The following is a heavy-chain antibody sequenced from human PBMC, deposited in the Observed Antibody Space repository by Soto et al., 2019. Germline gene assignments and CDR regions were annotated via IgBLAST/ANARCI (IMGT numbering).Heavy chain of an antibody. CDR3: ARAPGEGRVAHVAY. J-gene: IGHJ4*02. CDR1: ELTSINHA. V-gene: IGHV3-30*04. D-gene: IGHD4-17*01. Sequence: GVPQRHPYTMSELTSINHAINLISQAPGKGLEWVAGISNGGNYKYYADSFNGRFTVSRADSESTVYLQMNRLRPDDTAVFYCARAPGEGRVAHVAYWGQGTLVT. CDR2: ISNGGNYK.